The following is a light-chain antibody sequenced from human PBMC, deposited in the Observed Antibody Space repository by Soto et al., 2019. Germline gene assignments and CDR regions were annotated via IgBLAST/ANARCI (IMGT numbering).Light chain of an antibody. CDR2: GNS. CDR3: QSYDSSLSGVV. Sequence: QSVLTQPPSVCWAPGHRVTISCTGSSSNIGAGYDVHWYQQLPGTAPKLLIYGNSNRPSGVPDRFSGSKSGTSASLAITGLQAEDEADYYCQSYDSSLSGVVFGGGTKVTVL. V-gene: IGLV1-40*01. J-gene: IGLJ2*01. CDR1: SSNIGAGYD.